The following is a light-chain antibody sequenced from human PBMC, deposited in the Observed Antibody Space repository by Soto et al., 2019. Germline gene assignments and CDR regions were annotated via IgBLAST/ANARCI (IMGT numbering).Light chain of an antibody. CDR1: QSVGSS. V-gene: IGKV3-15*01. CDR2: GAS. Sequence: DIVMTQSPAALSVSPGERATLSCRASQSVGSSVVWYQQKPGQAPRFLMYGASTRAAGVPARFSGSGSGTEFSLTISSLQSEDFAVYYCQHYNTWPPGTFGQGTKLEIK. J-gene: IGKJ2*02. CDR3: QHYNTWPPGT.